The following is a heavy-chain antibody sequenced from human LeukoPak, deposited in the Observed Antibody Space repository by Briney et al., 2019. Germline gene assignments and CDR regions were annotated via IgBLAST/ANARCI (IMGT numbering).Heavy chain of an antibody. CDR3: AKCFPYSNVYYYGMDV. CDR2: ISGSGGST. Sequence: PGGSLRLSCAASGFTFSSYAMSWVRQAPGEGLEWVSAISGSGGSTYYADSVKGRFTISRDNSKNTLYLQMNSLRAEDTAVYYCAKCFPYSNVYYYGMDVWGQGTTVTVSS. V-gene: IGHV3-23*01. D-gene: IGHD4-11*01. J-gene: IGHJ6*02. CDR1: GFTFSSYA.